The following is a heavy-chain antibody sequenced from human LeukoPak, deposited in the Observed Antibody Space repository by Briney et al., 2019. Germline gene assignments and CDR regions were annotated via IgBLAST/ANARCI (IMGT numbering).Heavy chain of an antibody. Sequence: ASVKVSCKASVYTFTGYYMHWVRQAPGQGVEWMGWINPKRGGTNYAQKFQGRVTMTRDTSISTAYKELSRLRSDDTAVYYCARDADGMDVWGQGTTVTVSS. CDR1: VYTFTGYY. CDR3: ARDADGMDV. CDR2: INPKRGGT. J-gene: IGHJ6*02. V-gene: IGHV1-2*02.